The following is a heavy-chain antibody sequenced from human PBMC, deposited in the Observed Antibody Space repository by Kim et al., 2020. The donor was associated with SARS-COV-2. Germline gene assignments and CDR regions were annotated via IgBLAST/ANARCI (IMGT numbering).Heavy chain of an antibody. V-gene: IGHV3-20*01. J-gene: IGHJ2*01. D-gene: IGHD4-17*01. Sequence: YADSVKGRFTISRDNAKNSLYLQMNSLRAEDTALYHCARANGGYIRYFDLWGRGTLVTVSS. CDR3: ARANGGYIRYFDL.